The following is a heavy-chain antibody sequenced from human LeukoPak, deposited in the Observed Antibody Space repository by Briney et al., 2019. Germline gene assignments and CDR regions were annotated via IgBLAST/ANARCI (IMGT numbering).Heavy chain of an antibody. Sequence: PGGSLRLSCAASGFRFNSYGVHWVRQAPGTGLEWVAVAYGDGNSKYYADSVKGRFTISKDIPENILYLQMSSLRVEDTAKYFCATGGDFFYSHWGQGTLVTVSS. CDR3: ATGGDFFYSH. D-gene: IGHD2-21*01. CDR1: GFRFNSYG. J-gene: IGHJ1*01. CDR2: AYGDGNSK. V-gene: IGHV3-33*01.